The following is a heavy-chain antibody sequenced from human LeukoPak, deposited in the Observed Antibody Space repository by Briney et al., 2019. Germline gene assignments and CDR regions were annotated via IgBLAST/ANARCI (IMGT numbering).Heavy chain of an antibody. CDR2: IVVASGNT. D-gene: IGHD3-16*01. CDR1: GLTFTSSA. CDR3: AARYMGDYYYYYYMDV. J-gene: IGHJ6*03. V-gene: IGHV1-58*01. Sequence: SSVKVSCKASGLTFTSSAVQWVRQARGQRLEWIGWIVVASGNTNYAQKFQERVTITRDMSTSTAYMELSSLRSEDTAVYYCAARYMGDYYYYYYMDVVGKGTTVTVSS.